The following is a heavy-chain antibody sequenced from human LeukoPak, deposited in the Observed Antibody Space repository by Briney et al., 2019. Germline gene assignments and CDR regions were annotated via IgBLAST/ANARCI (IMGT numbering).Heavy chain of an antibody. J-gene: IGHJ3*02. Sequence: LSGGSLRLSCAASGFTFDDYAMHWVRQAPGKGLEWVSGISWNSGSIGYADSVKGRFTISRDNAKNSLYLQMNSLRVEDTALYYCAKAVIWVMGAFDIWGQGTMVTVSS. D-gene: IGHD2-21*01. CDR1: GFTFDDYA. CDR2: ISWNSGSI. V-gene: IGHV3-9*01. CDR3: AKAVIWVMGAFDI.